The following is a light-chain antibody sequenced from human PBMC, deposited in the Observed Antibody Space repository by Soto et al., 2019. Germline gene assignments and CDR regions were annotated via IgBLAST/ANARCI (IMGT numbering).Light chain of an antibody. CDR2: GAS. J-gene: IGKJ1*01. CDR3: QQYNNCPPWT. V-gene: IGKV3-15*01. Sequence: VMSQSPATLSVSPGERATLSCRASQSVSSNLAWYQQKPGHAPRLLIYGASARATGIPARFSCSGSGTEFTLTISSLQSEDFAVYYCQQYNNCPPWTFGQGTKVDIK. CDR1: QSVSSN.